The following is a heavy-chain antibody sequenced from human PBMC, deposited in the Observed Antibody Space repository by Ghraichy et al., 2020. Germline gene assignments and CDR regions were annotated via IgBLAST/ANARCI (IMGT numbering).Heavy chain of an antibody. CDR1: GYTFSSPG. Sequence: ASVKVSCKTFGYTFSSPGTSWVRQSPGQVLEWKGMISGYNGNTNYVQKFQGRVTMTTDTSTSTAYMELRSLISDDTAVYYCARGALPGYYDSWGQGTLVTVSS. CDR3: ARGALPGYYDS. V-gene: IGHV1-18*01. CDR2: ISGYNGNT. D-gene: IGHD3-9*01. J-gene: IGHJ4*02.